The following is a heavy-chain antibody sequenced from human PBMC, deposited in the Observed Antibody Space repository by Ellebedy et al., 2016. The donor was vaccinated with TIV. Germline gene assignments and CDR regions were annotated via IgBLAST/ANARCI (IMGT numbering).Heavy chain of an antibody. CDR2: INTDETYT. CDR3: ATYTWESRDDY. V-gene: IGHV3-74*01. J-gene: IGHJ4*02. D-gene: IGHD3-16*01. Sequence: GESLKISCAASGFTFNNYAMTWVRQAPGKGLVWVSRINTDETYTSHADSVEGRFTISRDNAKNTLYLQMNSLRAEDTAVYYCATYTWESRDDYWGQGTLVIVSS. CDR1: GFTFNNYA.